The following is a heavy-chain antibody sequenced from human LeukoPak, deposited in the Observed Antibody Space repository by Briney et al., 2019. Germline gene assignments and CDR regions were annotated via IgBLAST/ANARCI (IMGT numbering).Heavy chain of an antibody. CDR3: ARDPGQRDYYYYYYMDV. Sequence: GGSLRLSCAASGFTFSSYSMNWVRQAPGKGLEWISSISSSSSYIYYADSVKGRFTISRDNAKNSLYLQMNSLRAEDTAVYYCARDPGQRDYYYYYYMDVWGKGTTVTVSS. J-gene: IGHJ6*03. V-gene: IGHV3-21*01. CDR2: ISSSSSYI. D-gene: IGHD6-25*01. CDR1: GFTFSSYS.